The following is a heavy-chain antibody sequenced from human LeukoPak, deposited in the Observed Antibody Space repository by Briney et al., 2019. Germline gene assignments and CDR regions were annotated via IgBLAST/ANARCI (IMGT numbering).Heavy chain of an antibody. Sequence: SETLSLTCTVSGGSISSYYWSWIRQPPGKGLEWIGYIYYSGSTNYNPSLKSRVTISVDTSKNQFSLKLSSVTAADTALYYCARRPYCSGTSCYFDYWGQGTLVTVSS. J-gene: IGHJ4*02. V-gene: IGHV4-59*08. D-gene: IGHD2-2*01. CDR3: ARRPYCSGTSCYFDY. CDR2: IYYSGST. CDR1: GGSISSYY.